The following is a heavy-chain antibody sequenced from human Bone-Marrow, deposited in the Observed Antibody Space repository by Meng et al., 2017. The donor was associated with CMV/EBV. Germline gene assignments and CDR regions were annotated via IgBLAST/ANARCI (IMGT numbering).Heavy chain of an antibody. CDR3: TRDVHYYCDGDCYYFDV. Sequence: GESLKISCTASGFTLRSYSMNWFRQASGKGLEWVSSITVDYTSYAESVKGRFTISSNNAENSLFLQMNSLRAEDTAVYYCTRDVHYYCDGDCYYFDVWGQGSRVTVSS. J-gene: IGHJ4*02. CDR1: GFTLRSYS. CDR2: ITVDYT. V-gene: IGHV3-21*06. D-gene: IGHD2-21*01.